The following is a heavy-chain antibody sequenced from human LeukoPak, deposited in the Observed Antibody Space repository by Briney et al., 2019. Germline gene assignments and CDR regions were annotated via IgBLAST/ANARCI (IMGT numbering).Heavy chain of an antibody. CDR1: GFTFSSYS. CDR2: ISSSSSYI. CDR3: AKDGRYSCGYRYYYMDV. V-gene: IGHV3-21*01. J-gene: IGHJ6*03. D-gene: IGHD5-18*01. Sequence: GGSLRLSCAASGFTFSSYSMNWVRQAPGKGLEWVSSISSSSSYIYYADSVKGRFTISRDNAKNSLYLQMNSLRAEDTAVYYCAKDGRYSCGYRYYYMDVWGKGTTVTISS.